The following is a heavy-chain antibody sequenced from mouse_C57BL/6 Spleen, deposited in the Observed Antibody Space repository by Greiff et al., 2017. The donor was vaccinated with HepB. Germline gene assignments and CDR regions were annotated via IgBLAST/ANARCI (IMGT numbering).Heavy chain of an antibody. Sequence: VKLQESGPELVKPGASVKISCKASGYAFSSSWMNWVKQRPGKGLEWIGRIYPGDGDTNYNGKFKGKATLTADKSSSTAYMQLSSLTSEDSAVYFCARKEGYSFAYWGQGTLVTVSA. J-gene: IGHJ3*01. CDR2: IYPGDGDT. CDR3: ARKEGYSFAY. V-gene: IGHV1-82*01. D-gene: IGHD2-3*01. CDR1: GYAFSSSW.